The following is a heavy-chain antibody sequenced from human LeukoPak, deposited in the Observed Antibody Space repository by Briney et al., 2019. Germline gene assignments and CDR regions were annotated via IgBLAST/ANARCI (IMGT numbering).Heavy chain of an antibody. V-gene: IGHV3-7*01. J-gene: IGHJ6*03. CDR1: GFTFSSLW. CDR3: TKDRQGPNQYHMDV. Sequence: GGSLRLSCAASGFTFSSLWMSWVRQAPGRGPEWVANINQDGGTTYYVASVKGQFTISRDNAKNSLSLQMSSLRAEDTAVYYCTKDRQGPNQYHMDVWGKGTTVTVSS. CDR2: INQDGGTT.